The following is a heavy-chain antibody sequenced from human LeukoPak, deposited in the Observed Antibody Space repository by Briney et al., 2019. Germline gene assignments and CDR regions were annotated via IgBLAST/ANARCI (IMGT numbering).Heavy chain of an antibody. CDR3: ARRGYYDFWSGYYPGFDY. CDR1: GYSISSGYY. D-gene: IGHD3-3*01. J-gene: IGHJ4*02. V-gene: IGHV4-38-2*02. CDR2: INHSGST. Sequence: PSETLSLTCTVSGYSISSGYYWGWIRQPPGKGLEWIGEINHSGSTNYNPSLKSRVTISVDTSKNQFSLKLSSVTAADTAVYYCARRGYYDFWSGYYPGFDYWGQGTLVTVSS.